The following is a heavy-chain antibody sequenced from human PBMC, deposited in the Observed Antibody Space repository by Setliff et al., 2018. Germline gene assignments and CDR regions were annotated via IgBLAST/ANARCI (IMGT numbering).Heavy chain of an antibody. J-gene: IGHJ4*02. CDR2: LNNDGTTI. V-gene: IGHV3-48*04. CDR3: VRDTTSGWMLTN. Sequence: GGSLRLSCAASGFTFSSHSMNWVRQAPGKGLEWISYLNNDGTTIYYADSVRGRFTISRDNARDSLYLQMNSLRAEDTAVYYCVRDTTSGWMLTNWGQGTLVTVSS. D-gene: IGHD6-25*01. CDR1: GFTFSSHS.